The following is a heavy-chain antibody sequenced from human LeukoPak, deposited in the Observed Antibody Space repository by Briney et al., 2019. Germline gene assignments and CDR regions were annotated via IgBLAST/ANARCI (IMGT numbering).Heavy chain of an antibody. D-gene: IGHD3-10*01. V-gene: IGHV3-15*01. J-gene: IGHJ4*02. CDR1: GFTFSNAW. CDR2: IKAKTNGGTT. Sequence: GGSLRLSCTASGFTFSNAWMSWVRQAPGRGLEWVGRIKAKTNGGTTDYAAPVKGRFAISRDDSTNTLYLQMNSLKSEDTAVYYCTTYGSGRKFDYWGQGILVTVSS. CDR3: TTYGSGRKFDY.